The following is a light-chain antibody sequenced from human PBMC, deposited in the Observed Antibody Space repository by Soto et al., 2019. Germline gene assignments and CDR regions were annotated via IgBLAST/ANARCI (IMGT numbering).Light chain of an antibody. J-gene: IGKJ2*01. CDR1: QSVSSNY. Sequence: EIVLTHSPGTLSLSPGERAILSCRASQSVSSNYLAWYQQKPGQAPRLLIYGGSSRATGIPDRFSGSGSGTDFTFTISRQEPADFAVYCCQQYVSSPRTFGQGTKLEIK. CDR3: QQYVSSPRT. V-gene: IGKV3-20*01. CDR2: GGS.